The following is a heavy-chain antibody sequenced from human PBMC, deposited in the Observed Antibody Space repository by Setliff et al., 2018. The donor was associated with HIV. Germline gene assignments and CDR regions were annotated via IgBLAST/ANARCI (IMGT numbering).Heavy chain of an antibody. CDR2: IYPGEEFNF. J-gene: IGHJ5*02. Sequence: GESLTISCKGSGYSFTDYWIGWVRQMPGKGLEWVGFIYPGEEFNFRYSPSFQGQVTISVDRSISTAYLQWRTLKASDSGMYYCARHVTTVATSWFDPWGQGTLVTVSS. CDR3: ARHVTTVATSWFDP. D-gene: IGHD2-2*01. CDR1: GYSFTDYW. V-gene: IGHV5-51*01.